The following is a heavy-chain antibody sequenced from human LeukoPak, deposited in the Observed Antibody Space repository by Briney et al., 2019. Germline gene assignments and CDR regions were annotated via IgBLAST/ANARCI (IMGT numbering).Heavy chain of an antibody. Sequence: SVKVSCKASGGTFSSYAISWVRQAPGQGLEWMGRIIPILGIANYAQKFQGRVTITADKSTSTAYMELSSLRSEDTAVYYCARRDLTCYYDSSGYCDWGQGTLVTVSS. CDR1: GGTFSSYA. V-gene: IGHV1-69*04. CDR2: IIPILGIA. D-gene: IGHD3-22*01. J-gene: IGHJ4*02. CDR3: ARRDLTCYYDSSGYCD.